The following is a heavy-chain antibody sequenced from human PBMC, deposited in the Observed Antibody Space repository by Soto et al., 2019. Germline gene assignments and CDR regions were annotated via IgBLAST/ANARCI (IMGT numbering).Heavy chain of an antibody. CDR3: ARDPYDSSGYYYT. CDR1: GGSISSYY. D-gene: IGHD3-22*01. V-gene: IGHV4-59*01. Sequence: SETLSLTCTVSGGSISSYYWSWIRQPPGKGLEWIGYIHYSGSTNYNPSLKSRVTISVDTSKNQFSLKLSSVTAADTAVYYCARDPYDSSGYYYTWGQGTLVTVSS. CDR2: IHYSGST. J-gene: IGHJ5*02.